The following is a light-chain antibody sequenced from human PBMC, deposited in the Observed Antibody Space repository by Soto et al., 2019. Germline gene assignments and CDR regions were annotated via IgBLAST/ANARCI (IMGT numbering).Light chain of an antibody. V-gene: IGKV1-12*01. CDR2: DAS. CDR3: QQANSFPLT. Sequence: DIHMPQSPSTLPASVGDSVPITCRASQSISNWLAWYQQKPGKAPNLLIYDASGLPSGVPSRFSGSGSGTDFTLTISSLQPEEFATYYCQQANSFPLTFGGGTKVDIK. J-gene: IGKJ4*02. CDR1: QSISNW.